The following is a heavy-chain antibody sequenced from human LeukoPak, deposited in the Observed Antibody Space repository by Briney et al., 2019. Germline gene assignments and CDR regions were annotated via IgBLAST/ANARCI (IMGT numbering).Heavy chain of an antibody. CDR3: ARGWSTTGVATIYYYYYGMDV. J-gene: IGHJ6*02. Sequence: ASVKVSCTASGYTFTSYDINWVRQATGQGLEWMGWMNPNSGNTGYAQKFQGRVTMTRNTSISTAYMELSSLRSEDTAVYYCARGWSTTGVATIYYYYYGMDVWGQGTTVTVS. CDR1: GYTFTSYD. V-gene: IGHV1-8*01. D-gene: IGHD5-12*01. CDR2: MNPNSGNT.